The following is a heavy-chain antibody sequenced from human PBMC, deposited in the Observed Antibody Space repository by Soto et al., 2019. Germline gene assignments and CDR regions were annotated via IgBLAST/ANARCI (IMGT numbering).Heavy chain of an antibody. Sequence: QLQLQESGPGLVKPSETLSLTCTVSGGSISSSSYYWGWIRQPPGKGLEWIGSIYYSGRTHYNPSLKRRVTISVDTSKNQFSLKLSSVTAADTAVYYCATPWFGDGDYWGQGTLVTVSS. CDR3: ATPWFGDGDY. J-gene: IGHJ4*02. CDR2: IYYSGRT. V-gene: IGHV4-39*01. D-gene: IGHD3-10*01. CDR1: GGSISSSSYY.